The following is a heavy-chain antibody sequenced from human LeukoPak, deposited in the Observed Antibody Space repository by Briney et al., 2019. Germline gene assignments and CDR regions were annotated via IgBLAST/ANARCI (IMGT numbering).Heavy chain of an antibody. V-gene: IGHV3-23*01. CDR2: SSDSGGST. CDR1: GFTFSSYA. CDR3: AKDRVIQFLDWLSRPDDAFDI. Sequence: GGSLRLSCAASGFTFSSYAMSWVRQAPGKGLEWISASSDSGGSTYYADSVKGRFTISRDNSKNTLYLQMNSLRAEDTAVYYCAKDRVIQFLDWLSRPDDAFDIWGQGTMVTVSS. D-gene: IGHD3/OR15-3a*01. J-gene: IGHJ3*02.